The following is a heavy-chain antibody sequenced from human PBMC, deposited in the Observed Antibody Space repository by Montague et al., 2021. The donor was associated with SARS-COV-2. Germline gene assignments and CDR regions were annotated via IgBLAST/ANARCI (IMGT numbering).Heavy chain of an antibody. CDR3: ARHGWGWLRLLRPFGY. CDR2: IYYSGST. V-gene: IGHV4-39*01. J-gene: IGHJ4*02. D-gene: IGHD5-12*01. CDR1: GGSISSSTYY. Sequence: SETRSLTCTVSGGSISSSTYYWGWIRQPPGKGLEWIGSIYYSGSTYYSPSLKSRVTISVDTSKNQFSLKLSSVTAAAMAVYYCARHGWGWLRLLRPFGYWGQGTLVTVSS.